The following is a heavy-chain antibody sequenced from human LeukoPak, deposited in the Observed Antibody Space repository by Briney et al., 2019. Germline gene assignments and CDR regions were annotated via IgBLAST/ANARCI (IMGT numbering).Heavy chain of an antibody. CDR3: ARDYDRTANYYFDY. V-gene: IGHV3-48*01. D-gene: IGHD3-22*01. Sequence: GGSLRLSCAASGFPFSSYSMNWVRQAPGRGLEWVSYITSYSSTIYYADSVKGRFTISRDNAENSLYLQMNSLRAEDTAVYYCARDYDRTANYYFDYWGQGTLVTVSS. J-gene: IGHJ4*02. CDR2: ITSYSSTI. CDR1: GFPFSSYS.